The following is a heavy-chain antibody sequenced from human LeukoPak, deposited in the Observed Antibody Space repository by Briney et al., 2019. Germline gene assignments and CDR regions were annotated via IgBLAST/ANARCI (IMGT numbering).Heavy chain of an antibody. CDR3: ARVGYGMNV. CDR1: GGSFSGYY. Sequence: SETLSLTCAVYGGSFSGYYWSWIRQPPGKGLEWIGEINHSGSTNYNPSLKSRVTISVDTSKNQFSLKLSSVTAADTAVYYCARVGYGMNVWGQGTTVTVSS. CDR2: INHSGST. V-gene: IGHV4-34*01. J-gene: IGHJ6*02.